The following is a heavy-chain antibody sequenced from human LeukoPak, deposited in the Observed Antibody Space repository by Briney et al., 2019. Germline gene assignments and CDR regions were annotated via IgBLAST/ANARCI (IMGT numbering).Heavy chain of an antibody. Sequence: GGSLRLSCAASGFTFISYGMHWVRQAPGKGLEWVAFMRYDGSNKYYADSVKGRFTISRDNSKNTLYLQMNSLRAEDTAVYYCAKSFDFSSGYYPPFDYWGQGTLVTVSS. D-gene: IGHD3-3*01. J-gene: IGHJ4*02. CDR1: GFTFISYG. CDR3: AKSFDFSSGYYPPFDY. CDR2: MRYDGSNK. V-gene: IGHV3-30*02.